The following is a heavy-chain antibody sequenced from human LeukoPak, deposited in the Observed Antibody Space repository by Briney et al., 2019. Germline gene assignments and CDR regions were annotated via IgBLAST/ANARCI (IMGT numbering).Heavy chain of an antibody. V-gene: IGHV1-8*03. CDR3: ARLDFDWDAFDI. D-gene: IGHD3-9*01. Sequence: ASVKVSCKASGYTFTSYDINWVRQATGQGLEWMGWMNPNSGNTGYAQKFQGRVTITRNTSISTAYMELSSLGSEDTAVYYCARLDFDWDAFDIWGQGTMVTVSS. J-gene: IGHJ3*02. CDR1: GYTFTSYD. CDR2: MNPNSGNT.